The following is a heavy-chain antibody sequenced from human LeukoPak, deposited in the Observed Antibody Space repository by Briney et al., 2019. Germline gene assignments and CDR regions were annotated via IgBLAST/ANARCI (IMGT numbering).Heavy chain of an antibody. D-gene: IGHD5-12*01. CDR2: FNHSGST. J-gene: IGHJ4*02. V-gene: IGHV4-34*01. CDR3: ARRARRRIVATIGDYVDYQDIFDY. Sequence: SETLSLTCAVYGGSFSGYYWSWIRQPPGNGLEWIGEFNHSGSTNYNPSLKSRVTISVDTSKNQFSLKLSSVTAADTAVYYCARRARRRIVATIGDYVDYQDIFDYWGQGTLVTVSS. CDR1: GGSFSGYY.